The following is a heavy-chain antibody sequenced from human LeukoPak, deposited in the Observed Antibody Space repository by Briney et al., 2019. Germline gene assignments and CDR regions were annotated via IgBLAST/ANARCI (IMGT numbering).Heavy chain of an antibody. J-gene: IGHJ4*02. Sequence: AGGSLRLSCAASGVTFINAWTNWVRQAPGKGLEWVGRMKSKTDGETTDYAAPVKGRFTISRDDSKNTLYLQMNSLKTEDTAVYYCTTDTLLDPGFFDYWGQGTLVTVSS. CDR1: GVTFINAW. CDR2: MKSKTDGETT. CDR3: TTDTLLDPGFFDY. D-gene: IGHD2-15*01. V-gene: IGHV3-15*01.